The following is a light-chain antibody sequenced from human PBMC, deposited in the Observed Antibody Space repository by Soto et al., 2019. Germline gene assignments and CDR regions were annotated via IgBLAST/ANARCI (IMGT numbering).Light chain of an antibody. V-gene: IGKV3-11*01. CDR1: QSVSSY. CDR3: QQRSNWPPYT. Sequence: EIVMTQSPATLSVSPGERPTLSCRASQSVSSYLAWYQQKPGQAPRLLIYDASNRATGIPARFSGSGSGTDFTLTISSLEPEDFAVYYCQQRSNWPPYTFGQGARLEIK. J-gene: IGKJ5*01. CDR2: DAS.